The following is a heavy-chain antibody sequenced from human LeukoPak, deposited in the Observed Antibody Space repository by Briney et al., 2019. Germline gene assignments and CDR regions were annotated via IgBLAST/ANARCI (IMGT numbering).Heavy chain of an antibody. J-gene: IGHJ6*03. Sequence: SETLSLTCTVSGGSISSYYWGWIRQPPGKGLEWIGSIYYSGSTYYNPSLKSRVTISVDTSKNQFSLKLSSVTAADTAVYYCARDETVSDFWSGYYPYYMDVWGKGTTVTVSS. CDR3: ARDETVSDFWSGYYPYYMDV. V-gene: IGHV4-39*07. CDR1: GGSISSYY. CDR2: IYYSGST. D-gene: IGHD3-3*01.